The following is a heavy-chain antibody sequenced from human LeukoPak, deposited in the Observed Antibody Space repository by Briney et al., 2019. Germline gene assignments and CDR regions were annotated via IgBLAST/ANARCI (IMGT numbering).Heavy chain of an antibody. J-gene: IGHJ4*02. D-gene: IGHD5-18*01. CDR2: IYYSGST. Sequence: PSETLSLTCAVYGGSISSYYWSWIRQPPGKGLEWIGYIYYSGSTNYNPSLKSRVTISVDTSKNQFSLKLSSVTAADTAVYYCARAPRGYSYGYNYWGQGTLVTVSS. CDR3: ARAPRGYSYGYNY. CDR1: GGSISSYY. V-gene: IGHV4-59*01.